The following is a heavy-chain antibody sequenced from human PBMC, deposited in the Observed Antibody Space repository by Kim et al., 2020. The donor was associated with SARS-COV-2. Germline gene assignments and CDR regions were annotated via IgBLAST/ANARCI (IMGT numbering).Heavy chain of an antibody. CDR3: AKNLLPAYYYYGMDV. V-gene: IGHV3-30*02. D-gene: IGHD2-15*01. J-gene: IGHJ6*02. Sequence: DSVKGRFTISRDNSKNTLYLQMNSLRAEDTAVYYCAKNLLPAYYYYGMDVWGQGTTVTVSS.